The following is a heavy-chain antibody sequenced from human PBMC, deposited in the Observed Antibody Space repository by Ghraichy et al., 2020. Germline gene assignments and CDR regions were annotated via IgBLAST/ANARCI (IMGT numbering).Heavy chain of an antibody. J-gene: IGHJ6*02. CDR3: AREGIVGATTVRWGAGLMDV. D-gene: IGHD1-26*01. V-gene: IGHV3-53*01. CDR1: GFTVSSNY. CDR2: IYSGGST. Sequence: LSLTCAASGFTVSSNYMSWVRQAPGKGLEWVSVIYSGGSTYYADSVKGRFTISRDNSKNTLYLQMNSLRAEDTAVYYCAREGIVGATTVRWGAGLMDVWGQGTTVTVSS.